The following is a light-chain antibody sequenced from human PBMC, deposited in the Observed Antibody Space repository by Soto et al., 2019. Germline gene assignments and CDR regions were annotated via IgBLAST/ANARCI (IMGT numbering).Light chain of an antibody. V-gene: IGLV2-14*01. CDR1: SSDVGGYNY. J-gene: IGLJ1*01. CDR2: EVS. Sequence: QSVLTQPASVSGSPGQSITISYTGTSSDVGGYNYVSWYQQHPGKAPKLMIYEVSNRPSGVSNRFSGSKSGNTASLTISGLQAEDEADYYCSSYTSSSTLDVFGTGTKVTVL. CDR3: SSYTSSSTLDV.